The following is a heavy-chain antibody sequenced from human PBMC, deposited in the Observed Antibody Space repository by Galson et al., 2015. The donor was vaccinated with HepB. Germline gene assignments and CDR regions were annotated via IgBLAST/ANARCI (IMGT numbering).Heavy chain of an antibody. CDR1: GYTFTDYG. V-gene: IGHV1-18*04. D-gene: IGHD3-10*01. CDR2: TSSYNGDT. CDR3: ARSGGVSSYYYYGMDV. J-gene: IGHJ6*02. Sequence: SVKVSCKASGYTFTDYGFNWVRQAPGQGLEWMGWTSSYNGDTDYAQNFQNRVTMTTDTSTNTAYMEVRSLTSADTAVYYCARSGGVSSYYYYGMDVWGQGTTVTVSS.